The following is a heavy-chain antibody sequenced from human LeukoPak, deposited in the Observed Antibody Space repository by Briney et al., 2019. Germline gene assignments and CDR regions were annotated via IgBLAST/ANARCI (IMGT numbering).Heavy chain of an antibody. Sequence: SETLSLTCTVSGGSISSSTYYWGWIRQPPGKGLEWIGSIDYSGSTVYNPSLNSRVTISVDTSKNQFSLKLSSVTAADTAVYYCARRITGTTSDSFDYWGQGTLVTVSS. V-gene: IGHV4-39*01. CDR3: ARRITGTTSDSFDY. D-gene: IGHD1-20*01. CDR1: GGSISSSTYY. J-gene: IGHJ4*02. CDR2: IDYSGST.